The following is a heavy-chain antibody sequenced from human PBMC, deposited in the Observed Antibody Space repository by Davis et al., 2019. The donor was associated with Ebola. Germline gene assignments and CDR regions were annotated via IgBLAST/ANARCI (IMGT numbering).Heavy chain of an antibody. V-gene: IGHV1-8*01. J-gene: IGHJ5*02. CDR1: GYPFRNYE. Sequence: ASVKVSCKVSGYPFRNYEFNWVRQAPGQGLEWMGWMNPNSGHTGYAQKFQGRVIMTRDSSISTAYMELNNLRSDDTAVYYCSRRVAARTSWNDLWGQGTLVTVSS. D-gene: IGHD6-6*01. CDR3: SRRVAARTSWNDL. CDR2: MNPNSGHT.